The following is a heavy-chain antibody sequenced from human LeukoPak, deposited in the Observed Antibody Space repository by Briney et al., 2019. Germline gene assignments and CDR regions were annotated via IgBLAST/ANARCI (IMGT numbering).Heavy chain of an antibody. V-gene: IGHV3-30-3*01. D-gene: IGHD3-9*01. CDR3: AREPYDILPGYYNGVLDY. J-gene: IGHJ4*02. Sequence: GGSLRLSCAASGFTFSSYAMHWVRQAPGKGLEWVAVISYDGSNKYYADSVKGRFTISRDNSKNTLYLQMTSLRAEDTAVYYCAREPYDILPGYYNGVLDYWGQGTLVTVSS. CDR2: ISYDGSNK. CDR1: GFTFSSYA.